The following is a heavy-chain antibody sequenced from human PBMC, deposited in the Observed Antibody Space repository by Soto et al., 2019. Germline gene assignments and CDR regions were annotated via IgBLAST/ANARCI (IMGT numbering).Heavy chain of an antibody. V-gene: IGHV1-69*02. CDR3: ALYGSGIPFKDYYYYYMDV. D-gene: IGHD3-16*01. CDR2: IIPILGIA. CDR1: GGTFSSYT. Sequence: QVQLVQSGAEVKKPGSSVKVSCKASGGTFSSYTISWVRQAPGQGLEWLGRIIPILGIANYAQKVQGRVTITADKSTSTAYMELSSLRSEDTAVYYCALYGSGIPFKDYYYYYMDVWGKGTTVTVSS. J-gene: IGHJ6*03.